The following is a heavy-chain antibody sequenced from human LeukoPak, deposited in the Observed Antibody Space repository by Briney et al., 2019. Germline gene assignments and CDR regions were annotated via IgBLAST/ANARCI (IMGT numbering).Heavy chain of an antibody. Sequence: GGALRLSCAASGFTFSDDYRSWVGEALGKGLKRGSYIISSGSTIYYADYVNGRFTISSDNAKNSLYLQMNSLRAEDTAVYYCAKDLSGSSGWFSSFDYWGQGTMVTVSS. CDR1: GFTFSDDY. V-gene: IGHV3-11*01. D-gene: IGHD6-19*01. J-gene: IGHJ4*02. CDR3: AKDLSGSSGWFSSFDY. CDR2: IISSGSTI.